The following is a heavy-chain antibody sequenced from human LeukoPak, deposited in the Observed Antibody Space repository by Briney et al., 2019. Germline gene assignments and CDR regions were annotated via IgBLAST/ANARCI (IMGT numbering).Heavy chain of an antibody. J-gene: IGHJ6*03. D-gene: IGHD5-24*01. V-gene: IGHV3-30*02. CDR1: GFPFSSYG. CDR2: IRYDGSNK. CDR3: AKVEGRYYYYYMDV. Sequence: GGSLRLSCAASGFPFSSYGMHWVRQAPGKGLEWVGFIRYDGSNKYYADSVKGRFTISRDNSKNTLYLQMNSLRAEETAVYYCAKVEGRYYYYYMDVWGKGTTVTVSS.